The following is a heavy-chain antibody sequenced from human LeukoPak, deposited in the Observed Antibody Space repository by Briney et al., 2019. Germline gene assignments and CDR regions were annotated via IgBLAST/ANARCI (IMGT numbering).Heavy chain of an antibody. CDR3: ARDRAPGRYAFDI. CDR1: GGSISSYY. Sequence: SETPSLTCTVSGGSISSYYWSWIRQPAGKGLEWIGRIHTSGSTNYNPSLKSRVTISVDTSKNQFSLKLSSVTAADTAVYYCARDRAPGRYAFDIWGQGTMVTVSS. CDR2: IHTSGST. J-gene: IGHJ3*02. V-gene: IGHV4-4*07.